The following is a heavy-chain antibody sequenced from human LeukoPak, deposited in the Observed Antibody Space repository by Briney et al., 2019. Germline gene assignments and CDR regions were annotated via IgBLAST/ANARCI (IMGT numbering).Heavy chain of an antibody. CDR2: IYSGGST. V-gene: IGHV3-53*01. CDR1: GFTFSSYG. CDR3: ARGGGQQLVARPLDY. D-gene: IGHD6-13*01. J-gene: IGHJ4*02. Sequence: GGSLRLSCAASGFTFSSYGMHWVRQAPGKGLEWVSVIYSGGSTYYADSVKGRFTISRDNSKNTLYLQMNSLRAEDTAVYYCARGGGQQLVARPLDYWGQGTLVTVSS.